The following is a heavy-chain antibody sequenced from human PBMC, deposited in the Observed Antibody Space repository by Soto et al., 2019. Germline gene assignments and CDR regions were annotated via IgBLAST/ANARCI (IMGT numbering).Heavy chain of an antibody. J-gene: IGHJ3*02. CDR3: ATPRVGQCLVGGAFDI. D-gene: IGHD6-19*01. Sequence: QVQLVQSGAEVKKPGASVKVSCKASGYTFTSYDINWVRQATGQGLEWMGWMNPNSGNTGYAQKFQGRVTMTRNTSISTAYMELSSLRSEDTAVYYCATPRVGQCLVGGAFDIWGQGTMVTVSS. V-gene: IGHV1-8*01. CDR1: GYTFTSYD. CDR2: MNPNSGNT.